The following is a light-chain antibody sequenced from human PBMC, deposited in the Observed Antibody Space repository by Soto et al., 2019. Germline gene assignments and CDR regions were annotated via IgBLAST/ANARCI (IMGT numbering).Light chain of an antibody. J-gene: IGKJ5*01. V-gene: IGKV1-5*01. Sequence: QLTQSPSPLSASVGDRVTITCRASQSISSWLAWSQQKPGTDTQLRIYDASSLESVVPSRVSCSGSGPEVRLTISTMQTDDFATYYCQQYDSFSVTFGQGTRLEIK. CDR2: DAS. CDR3: QQYDSFSVT. CDR1: QSISSW.